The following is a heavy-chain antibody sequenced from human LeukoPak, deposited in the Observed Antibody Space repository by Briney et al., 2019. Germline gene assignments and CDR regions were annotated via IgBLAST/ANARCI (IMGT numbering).Heavy chain of an antibody. J-gene: IGHJ3*02. CDR3: TRLSGSYYSVGAFDI. Sequence: GGSLRLSCAASGFTFSGSAMHWVRQASGKGLEWVGRIRSKANSYATAYAASVKGRSTISRDDSKNTAYLQMNSLKTEGTAVYYCTRLSGSYYSVGAFDIWGQETMVTVSS. V-gene: IGHV3-73*01. D-gene: IGHD1-26*01. CDR1: GFTFSGSA. CDR2: IRSKANSYAT.